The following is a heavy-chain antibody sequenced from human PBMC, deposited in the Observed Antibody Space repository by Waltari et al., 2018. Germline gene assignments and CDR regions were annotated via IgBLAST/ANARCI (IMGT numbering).Heavy chain of an antibody. CDR2: VHYSGQT. J-gene: IGHJ4*02. CDR1: GDFRHIPRGSISGRY. D-gene: IGHD7-27*01. V-gene: IGHV4-59*11. Sequence: QVQLQESGPGLVKPLETLSLTCRVSGDFRHIPRGSISGRYWSWIRQPPGKGLEWVGYVHYSGQTRYNPSFQSRVSMSIDTSKMEFSLKLSSVTAADTAVYYCASHPGASFDFWGQGSLITVS. CDR3: ASHPGASFDF.